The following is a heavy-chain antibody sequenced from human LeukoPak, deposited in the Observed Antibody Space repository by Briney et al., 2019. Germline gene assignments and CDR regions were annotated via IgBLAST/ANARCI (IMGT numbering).Heavy chain of an antibody. J-gene: IGHJ5*02. CDR2: INTNTGNP. Sequence: ASVKVSCKASGYTFTSYAMNWVRQAPGQGLEWMGWINTNTGNPTYAQGFTGRFVFSLDTSVSTAYLQISSLKAEDTAVYYCAREVREQWLVKGWFDPWGQGTLVTVSS. D-gene: IGHD6-19*01. V-gene: IGHV7-4-1*02. CDR3: AREVREQWLVKGWFDP. CDR1: GYTFTSYA.